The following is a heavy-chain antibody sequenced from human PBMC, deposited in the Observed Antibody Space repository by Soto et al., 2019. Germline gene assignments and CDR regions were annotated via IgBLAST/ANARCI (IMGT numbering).Heavy chain of an antibody. D-gene: IGHD5-12*01. CDR3: VRVLPGGYGGDDSAFDT. V-gene: IGHV3-20*04. CDR1: GFTFDDYG. Sequence: GGSLRLSCAVSGFTFDDYGMSWVRQAPGKGLEWVSGINRNGGSTGYADSVKGRFTISRDNAQNSLYLQMNSLRAENTALYYCVRVLPGGYGGDDSAFDTGGQGTRVTV. J-gene: IGHJ3*02. CDR2: INRNGGST.